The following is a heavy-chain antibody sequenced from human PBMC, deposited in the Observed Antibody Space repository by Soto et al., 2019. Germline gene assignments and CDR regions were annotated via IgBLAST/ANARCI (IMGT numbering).Heavy chain of an antibody. CDR3: ARCLVDTAMAINNAFDI. J-gene: IGHJ3*02. D-gene: IGHD5-18*01. Sequence: PGGSLRLSCAAPGFTFSSYWMSWVRQAPGKGLEWVANIKQDGSEKYYVDSVKGRFTISRDNAKNSLYLQMNSLRAEDTAVYYCARCLVDTAMAINNAFDIWGQGTMVTVSS. CDR1: GFTFSSYW. CDR2: IKQDGSEK. V-gene: IGHV3-7*01.